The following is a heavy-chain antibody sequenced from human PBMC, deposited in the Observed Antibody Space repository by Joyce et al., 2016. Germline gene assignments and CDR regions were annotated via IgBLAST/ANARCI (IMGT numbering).Heavy chain of an antibody. CDR2: ISYSGIT. CDR1: GGTISPYY. CDR3: ARVDGYSFGDLYYFNGFDV. V-gene: IGHV4-59*01. D-gene: IGHD5-18*01. Sequence: QVQLRESGPRLVRPSETLSLTCTVPGGTISPYYWIWIRQSPGKGLEWIGYISYSGITNYTSSHESRVSVSVDKSKNQFSLNLKSMTAADTAVYYCARVDGYSFGDLYYFNGFDVWGQGTTVTVSS. J-gene: IGHJ6*02.